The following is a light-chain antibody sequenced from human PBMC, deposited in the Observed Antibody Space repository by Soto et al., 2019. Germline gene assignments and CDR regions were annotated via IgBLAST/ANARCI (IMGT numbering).Light chain of an antibody. CDR1: SSDVGGYNY. V-gene: IGLV2-14*01. CDR2: EVS. J-gene: IGLJ2*01. Sequence: QSALTQPASVSGSPGQSITISCTGTSSDVGGYNYVSWYQHHPGKAPKLMIYEVSKRPSGVANRFSGSKSGNTASLTISGLQAEDEADHYCTSYTSSITVVFGGGTKLTVL. CDR3: TSYTSSITVV.